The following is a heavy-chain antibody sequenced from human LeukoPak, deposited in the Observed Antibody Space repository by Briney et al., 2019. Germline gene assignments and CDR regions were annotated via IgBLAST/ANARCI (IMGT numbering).Heavy chain of an antibody. Sequence: PGGSLRLSCAASGFTFSSYAMSWVRQAPGKGLEWVSAISGSGGSTYYADSVKGRFTISRDNSKNTLYLQMNSLRAEDTAVYYCAKDPRGYCSSTSCPDNWFDPWGRGTLVTVSS. CDR1: GFTFSSYA. J-gene: IGHJ5*02. CDR2: ISGSGGST. V-gene: IGHV3-23*01. D-gene: IGHD2-2*01. CDR3: AKDPRGYCSSTSCPDNWFDP.